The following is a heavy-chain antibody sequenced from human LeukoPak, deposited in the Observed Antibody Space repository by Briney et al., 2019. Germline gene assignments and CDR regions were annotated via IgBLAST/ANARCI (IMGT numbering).Heavy chain of an antibody. Sequence: GGSLRLSCAASGLNLSRYWMSWVRRAPGKGLEWVANIKEDGSEKYYVDSVKGRFTTSRDNAKNSLYLQMNSLRAEDTAVYYCGLLSSSQTAMDVWGQGTAVTVSS. CDR3: GLLSSSQTAMDV. D-gene: IGHD2-21*02. V-gene: IGHV3-7*01. CDR2: IKEDGSEK. CDR1: GLNLSRYW. J-gene: IGHJ6*02.